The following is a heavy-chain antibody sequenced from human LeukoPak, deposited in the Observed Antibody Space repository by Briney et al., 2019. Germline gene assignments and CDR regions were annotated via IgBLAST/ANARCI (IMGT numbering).Heavy chain of an antibody. D-gene: IGHD3-22*01. V-gene: IGHV1-69*13. CDR2: IIPIFGTA. CDR3: ARNNDSSGYTYYYCYGMDV. Sequence: ASVKVPCKASGGTFSSYAISWVRQAPGQGLEWMGGIIPIFGTANYAQKFQDRVTITADESTSTAYMELSSLRSEDTAVYYCARNNDSSGYTYYYCYGMDVWGQGTTVTVSS. J-gene: IGHJ6*02. CDR1: GGTFSSYA.